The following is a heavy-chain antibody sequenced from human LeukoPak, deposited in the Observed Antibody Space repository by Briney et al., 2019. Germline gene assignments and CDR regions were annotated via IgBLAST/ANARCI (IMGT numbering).Heavy chain of an antibody. D-gene: IGHD3-10*02. CDR2: ISSSGSTI. CDR1: GFTFTSYS. Sequence: GGSVRLSCAASGFTFTSYSMNWVRQAPGKGLEWVSYISSSGSTIYYADSVKGRFTISRDNAKNSLYLQMNSLRAEDTAVYYCAELGITMIGGVWGKGTTVTISS. V-gene: IGHV3-48*04. J-gene: IGHJ6*04. CDR3: AELGITMIGGV.